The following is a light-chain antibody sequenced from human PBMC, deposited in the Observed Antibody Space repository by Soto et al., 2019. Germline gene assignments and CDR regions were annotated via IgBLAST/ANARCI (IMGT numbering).Light chain of an antibody. J-gene: IGLJ1*01. CDR3: TSFAPGRIYV. V-gene: IGLV1-51*01. CDR1: SSNIGGNS. CDR2: EVS. Sequence: QSVMTQPPSVSAAPGQKVTISCSGSSSNIGGNSVSWYQQLPGTAPKLIIYEVSHRFSGLSYRFSGSKSGNTASLTISGLQAEDEGDYYCTSFAPGRIYVFGSGTKVTVL.